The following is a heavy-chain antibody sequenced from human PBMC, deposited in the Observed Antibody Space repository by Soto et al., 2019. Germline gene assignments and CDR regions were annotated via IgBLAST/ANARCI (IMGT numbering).Heavy chain of an antibody. Sequence: QVQLQESGPGLVKPSQTLSLTCSVSGGPISSGGYYWSWIRQHPGKGLEWIGHIFYSGSTSYNPSLKSRVTMSAATSKDQLSVKLSSVTAADTAVYYCARGGWSDNWFDPWGQGILVTVSS. J-gene: IGHJ5*02. D-gene: IGHD6-19*01. V-gene: IGHV4-31*03. CDR1: GGPISSGGYY. CDR3: ARGGWSDNWFDP. CDR2: IFYSGST.